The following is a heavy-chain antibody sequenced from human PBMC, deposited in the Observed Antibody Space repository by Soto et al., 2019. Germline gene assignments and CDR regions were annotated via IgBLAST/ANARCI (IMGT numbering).Heavy chain of an antibody. CDR3: AWDLAAAGPFDC. D-gene: IGHD6-13*01. CDR1: GYTFTSYG. CDR2: ISAYNGNT. Sequence: QVQLVQSGAEVKKPGASVKVSCKASGYTFTSYGISWVRQAPGQGLEWMGWISAYNGNTNYEQKLQGRVTMTTDSSRNTAYRELRSVRSDATAVYYCAWDLAAAGPFDCWGQGTLVTVSS. J-gene: IGHJ4*02. V-gene: IGHV1-18*01.